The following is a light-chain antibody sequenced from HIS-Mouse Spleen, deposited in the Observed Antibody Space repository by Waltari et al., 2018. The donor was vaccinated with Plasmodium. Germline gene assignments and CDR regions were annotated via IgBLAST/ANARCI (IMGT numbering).Light chain of an antibody. J-gene: IGLJ2*01. CDR2: KDS. CDR1: ALPTHY. CDR3: QSADSSGTYRV. V-gene: IGLV3-25*03. Sequence: SYELTQPPSVSVSPGQTATTTCSGNALPTHYASWYQQKPGQAPVLVLDKDSERPSGIPERFSGSSSGTTVTLTISGVQAEDEADYYCQSADSSGTYRVFGGGTKLTVL.